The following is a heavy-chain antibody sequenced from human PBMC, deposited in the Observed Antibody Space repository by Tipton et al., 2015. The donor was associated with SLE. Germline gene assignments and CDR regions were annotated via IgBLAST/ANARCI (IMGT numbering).Heavy chain of an antibody. V-gene: IGHV3-64*02. CDR2: ITSSGNT. CDR1: GFTFNDFA. D-gene: IGHD3/OR15-3a*01. J-gene: IGHJ4*02. Sequence: SLRLSCAASGFTFNDFAIHWIRQAPGKGLEYVSAITSSGNTYYADAVEGRFTISRDNSKNTLDLQMGSLRAEDTAVYYCARDGLRGIGKFYDYWGQGTLVTVSS. CDR3: ARDGLRGIGKFYDY.